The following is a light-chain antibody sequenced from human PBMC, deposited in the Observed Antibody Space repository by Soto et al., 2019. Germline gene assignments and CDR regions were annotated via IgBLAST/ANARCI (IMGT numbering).Light chain of an antibody. CDR3: QQSSRAPIT. Sequence: DVQMTQSPSSLSASVGDRVTITCRASQRIGNYVNWYQQKPGKVPKVLIYGTSTLQSGAPSRFSGSGSGTEFTLTISSLQAEDFATYYCQQSSRAPITFGQGTRLDIK. CDR2: GTS. J-gene: IGKJ5*01. CDR1: QRIGNY. V-gene: IGKV1-39*01.